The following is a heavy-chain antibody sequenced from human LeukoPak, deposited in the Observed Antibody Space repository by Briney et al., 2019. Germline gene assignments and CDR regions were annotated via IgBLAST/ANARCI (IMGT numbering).Heavy chain of an antibody. Sequence: GASVKVSCKASGYTFTNSYIHWVRQAPGQVLEWMGLINPDGGNTNYAQNFQGRGTLTRDTSTSTVYMELSSLRSEDTAIYYCARIRDGYNDAYDIWGQGTVVTVPS. CDR1: GYTFTNSY. D-gene: IGHD5-24*01. J-gene: IGHJ3*02. CDR3: ARIRDGYNDAYDI. CDR2: INPDGGNT. V-gene: IGHV1-46*01.